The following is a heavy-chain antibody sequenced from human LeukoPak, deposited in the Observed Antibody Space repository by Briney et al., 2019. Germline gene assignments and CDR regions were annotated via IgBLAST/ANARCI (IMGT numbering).Heavy chain of an antibody. Sequence: SETLSLTCTVSGGSISSYYWSWIRQPPGKGLEWIGYIYYSGSTNYNPSLKSRVTISVDTSKNQFSLNLSSVTAADTAVYYCASTVTRYSGMDVWGKGTTVTVSS. V-gene: IGHV4-59*01. CDR1: GGSISSYY. J-gene: IGHJ6*04. CDR3: ASTVTRYSGMDV. CDR2: IYYSGST. D-gene: IGHD1-26*01.